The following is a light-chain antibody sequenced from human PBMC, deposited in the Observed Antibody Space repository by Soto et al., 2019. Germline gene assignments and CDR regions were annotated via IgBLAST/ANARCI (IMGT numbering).Light chain of an antibody. CDR2: EVS. CDR3: TAYTSSSTNYV. J-gene: IGLJ1*01. V-gene: IGLV2-14*01. CDR1: SSDIGGYNY. Sequence: QSALTQPASVSGSPGQSITISCTGTSSDIGGYNYVSWYQQHPGKAPKLMIYEVSNRPSGVSNLFSGSKSGNTASLTISGLQAEDEADYYCTAYTSSSTNYVFGTGTQLTVL.